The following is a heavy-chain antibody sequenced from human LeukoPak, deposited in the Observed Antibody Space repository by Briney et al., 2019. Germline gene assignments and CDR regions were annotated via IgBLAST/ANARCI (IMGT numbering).Heavy chain of an antibody. V-gene: IGHV1-46*01. D-gene: IGHD3-22*01. CDR1: GYTFTSYY. CDR2: INPSGGST. J-gene: IGHJ3*02. Sequence: ASVKVSCKASGYTFTSYYMHWVRQAPGQGLEWMGIINPSGGSTSYAQKFQGRVTMTRDTSTSTVYMEPSSLRSEDTAVYYCARDGDGYYYDSSGSHDAFDIWGQGTMVTVSS. CDR3: ARDGDGYYYDSSGSHDAFDI.